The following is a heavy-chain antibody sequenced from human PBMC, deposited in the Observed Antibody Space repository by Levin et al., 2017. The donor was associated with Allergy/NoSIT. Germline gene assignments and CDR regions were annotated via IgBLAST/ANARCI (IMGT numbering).Heavy chain of an antibody. CDR3: VRDDDNGDYVHAKGMDV. D-gene: IGHD4-17*01. CDR1: GFTFSSYW. V-gene: IGHV3-7*01. J-gene: IGHJ6*02. CDR2: MNHRGSEK. Sequence: GGSLRLSCAASGFTFSSYWMSWVRQAPGKGLQWVANMNHRGSEKYYVESVKGRFTISRDNAKNSLFLDMNSLRAEDTAVYYCVRDDDNGDYVHAKGMDVWGQGTTVTVSS.